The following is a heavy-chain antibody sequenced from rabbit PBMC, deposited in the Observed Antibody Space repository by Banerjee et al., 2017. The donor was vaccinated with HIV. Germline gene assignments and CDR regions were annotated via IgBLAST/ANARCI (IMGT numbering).Heavy chain of an antibody. V-gene: IGHV1S45*01. Sequence: QEQLEESGGDLVKPEGSLTLTCTASGIDFTSSCWICWVRQAPGKGLEWIACIYTGSGSAYYASWAKGRFTISKTSSTTVTLQMTSLTAADTATYFCATGYAGSSFYAHYFNLWGQGTLVTVS. CDR2: IYTGSGSA. CDR1: GIDFTSSCW. D-gene: IGHD8-1*01. J-gene: IGHJ4*01. CDR3: ATGYAGSSFYAHYFNL.